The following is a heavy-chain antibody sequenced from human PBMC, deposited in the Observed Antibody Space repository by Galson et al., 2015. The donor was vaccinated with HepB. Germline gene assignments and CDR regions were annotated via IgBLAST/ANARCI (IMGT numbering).Heavy chain of an antibody. D-gene: IGHD3-10*01. J-gene: IGHJ4*02. Sequence: SLRLSCAASGFTFSSYAMSWVRQAPGKGLEWVSAIGGSGGSTYYADSVKGRFTISRDNSKNTLYLQMNSLRAEDTAVYYCAKGGGGELFYYWGQGTLVTVSS. V-gene: IGHV3-23*01. CDR2: IGGSGGST. CDR3: AKGGGGELFYY. CDR1: GFTFSSYA.